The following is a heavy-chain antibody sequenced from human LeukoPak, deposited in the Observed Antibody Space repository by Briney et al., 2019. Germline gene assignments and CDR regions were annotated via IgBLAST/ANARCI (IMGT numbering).Heavy chain of an antibody. Sequence: GGSLRLSCAASGFTFSSYSMNWVRQAPGKGLEWVSYISSSSSTIYYADSVKGRFTISRDNAKNSLYLQMNSLRAEDTAVYYCARINPFDYWGQGTLVTVSS. J-gene: IGHJ4*02. V-gene: IGHV3-48*04. CDR2: ISSSSSTI. CDR1: GFTFSSYS. CDR3: ARINPFDY.